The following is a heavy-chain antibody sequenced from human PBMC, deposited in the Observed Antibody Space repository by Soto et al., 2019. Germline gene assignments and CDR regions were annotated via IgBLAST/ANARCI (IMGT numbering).Heavy chain of an antibody. V-gene: IGHV4-59*08. CDR3: ARHSPDFDWLSQFDY. D-gene: IGHD3-9*01. Sequence: SETLSLTCTVSYASINNYHWTWIRQPPGKGLEWIAYIYYTGSTNYNPSLKSRVTLSIDTSKNQLSLKLSSVTAADTALYYCARHSPDFDWLSQFDYWGQGTLVTVSS. CDR1: YASINNYH. J-gene: IGHJ4*02. CDR2: IYYTGST.